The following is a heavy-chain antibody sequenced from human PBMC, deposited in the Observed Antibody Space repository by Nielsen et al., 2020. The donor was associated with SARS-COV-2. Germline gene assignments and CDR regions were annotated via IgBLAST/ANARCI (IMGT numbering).Heavy chain of an antibody. D-gene: IGHD2-2*01. CDR1: GFTFSSYA. J-gene: IGHJ6*02. Sequence: GESLKISCAASGFTFSSYAMSWVRQAPGKGLEWVSAISGSGGSTYYADSVKGRFTISRDNSKNTLYLQMNSLRAEDTAVYYCAKDGPGYCSSTSCYYYYYGMDVWGQGTTVTVSS. CDR2: ISGSGGST. V-gene: IGHV3-23*01. CDR3: AKDGPGYCSSTSCYYYYYGMDV.